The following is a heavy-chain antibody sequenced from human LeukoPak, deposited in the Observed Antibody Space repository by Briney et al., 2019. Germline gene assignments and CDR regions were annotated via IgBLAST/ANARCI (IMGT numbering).Heavy chain of an antibody. CDR1: GGSISSSYSY. V-gene: IGHV4-39*01. CDR2: IYYSGST. CDR3: ARVLVRGVDY. J-gene: IGHJ4*02. D-gene: IGHD3-10*01. Sequence: PSETLSLTCTVSGGSISSSYSYWGWIRQPPGKGLEWIGNIYYSGSTYYNPSLKSRVTISVDTSKNQFSLKLSSVTAADTAVYYCARVLVRGVDYWGQGTLVTVSS.